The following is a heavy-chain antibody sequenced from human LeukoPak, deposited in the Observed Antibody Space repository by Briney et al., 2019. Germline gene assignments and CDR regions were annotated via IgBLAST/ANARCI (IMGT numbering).Heavy chain of an antibody. CDR3: ARGVYQLLFARRWFDP. CDR1: GFTFSSYA. D-gene: IGHD2-2*01. V-gene: IGHV3-30*04. J-gene: IGHJ5*02. CDR2: ISYDGSNK. Sequence: PGGSLRLPCAASGFTFSSYAMHWVRQAPGKGLEWVAVISYDGSNKYYADSVKGRFTISRDNSKNTLYLQMNSLRAEDTAVYYCARGVYQLLFARRWFDPWGQGTLVTVSS.